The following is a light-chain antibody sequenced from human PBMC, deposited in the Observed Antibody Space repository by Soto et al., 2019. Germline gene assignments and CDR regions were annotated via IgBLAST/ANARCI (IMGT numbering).Light chain of an antibody. V-gene: IGLV2-23*01. CDR3: CSYADSSTHVV. J-gene: IGLJ2*01. CDR2: EGS. Sequence: QSALTQPASVSGSPGQSITISCTGTSSDVGSYNLVSWYQQHPGKAPKLMIYEGSKRPSGVSNRFSGSKSGNTASLTISGLQAEDEAYYYCCSYADSSTHVVFGRGTKLTVL. CDR1: SSDVGSYNL.